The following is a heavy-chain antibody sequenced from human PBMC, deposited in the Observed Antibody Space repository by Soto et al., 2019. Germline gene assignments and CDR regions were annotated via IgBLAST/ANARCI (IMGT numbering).Heavy chain of an antibody. V-gene: IGHV3-33*06. Sequence: QVQLVESGGGVVQPGRSLRLSCAASGFTFSNYAMHWVRQAPGKGLEWVAVIWYDGSNKYYEDSVKGRFTISRDNSKNPVYRQVNSMRAEDTAVWCCANLRPRRAAHCWGQGTLVTVAS. CDR2: IWYDGSNK. D-gene: IGHD6-13*01. CDR1: GFTFSNYA. CDR3: ANLRPRRAAHC. J-gene: IGHJ4*02.